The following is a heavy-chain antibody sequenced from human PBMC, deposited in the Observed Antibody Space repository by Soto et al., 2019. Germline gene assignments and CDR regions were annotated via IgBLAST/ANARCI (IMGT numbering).Heavy chain of an antibody. D-gene: IGHD6-13*01. CDR1: GGSISSGGYY. J-gene: IGHJ4*02. CDR2: IYYSGST. CDR3: ARGLSYSRRRTAFFFDY. V-gene: IGHV4-31*03. Sequence: LSLTCTVSGGSISSGGYYWSWIREHPGKGLEWIGYIYYSGSTYYNPSLKSRVTISVDTSKNQFSLKLSSVTAADTDGYYCARGLSYSRRRTAFFFDYWGQGTLVTVSS.